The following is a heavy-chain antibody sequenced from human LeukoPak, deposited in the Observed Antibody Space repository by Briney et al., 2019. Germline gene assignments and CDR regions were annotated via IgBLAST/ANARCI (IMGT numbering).Heavy chain of an antibody. D-gene: IGHD2-15*01. Sequence: PGGSLRLSCAASGFTFSSYSMNWVRQAPGKGLEWVSSISSSSSYIYYADSVKGGFTISRDSTSLFLQMNSLRAEDTAVYYCAGGQGWHFDLWGRGTLITVSS. V-gene: IGHV3-21*01. CDR1: GFTFSSYS. CDR3: AGGQGWHFDL. CDR2: ISSSSSYI. J-gene: IGHJ2*01.